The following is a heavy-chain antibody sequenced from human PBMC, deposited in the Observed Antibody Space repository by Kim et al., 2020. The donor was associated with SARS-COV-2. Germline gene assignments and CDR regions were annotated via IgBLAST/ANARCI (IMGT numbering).Heavy chain of an antibody. J-gene: IGHJ3*02. D-gene: IGHD6-19*01. CDR3: ARPCRSGWRSAFDI. CDR1: GYSFTNYW. CDR2: VYPGDSDT. Sequence: GESLKISCKGSGYSFTNYWIAWVRLVPGEGLEWMGIVYPGDSDTRYSPSFQGQVTISADKSIGTAYLQWSSLKASDTAMYYCARPCRSGWRSAFDIWGQGTMVTVSS. V-gene: IGHV5-51*01.